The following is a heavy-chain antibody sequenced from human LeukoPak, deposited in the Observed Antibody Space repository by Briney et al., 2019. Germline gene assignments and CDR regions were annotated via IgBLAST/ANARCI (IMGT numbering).Heavy chain of an antibody. J-gene: IGHJ4*02. CDR1: GYSISSGYY. CDR2: IYHSGTT. V-gene: IGHV4-38-2*02. CDR3: AKHYMGGSYNHGLDC. D-gene: IGHD3-10*01. Sequence: SETLSLTCTVSGYSISSGYYWGWIRQPPGKGLEWIGSIYHSGTTYYNPSLKSRVTISVDTSKNQFSLKLSSVTAADTALYYCAKHYMGGSYNHGLDCWGQGTLVTVSS.